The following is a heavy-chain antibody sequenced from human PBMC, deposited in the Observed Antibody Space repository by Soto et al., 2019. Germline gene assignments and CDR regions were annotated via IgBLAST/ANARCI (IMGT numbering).Heavy chain of an antibody. CDR1: GGTFSRYT. CDR2: IIPILDIP. Sequence: QVQLVQSGAEVKKPGSSVKVSCKASGGTFSRYTFTWVRQAPGQGLEWMGRIIPILDIPNYAQNFQGRVTITADKAPRTAYLEVGRLGSEETAGYYCASHFTGVLVLGTSPPGGDNYGWDVWGQGTTVTVSS. J-gene: IGHJ6*02. V-gene: IGHV1-69*02. D-gene: IGHD2-8*02. CDR3: ASHFTGVLVLGTSPPGGDNYGWDV.